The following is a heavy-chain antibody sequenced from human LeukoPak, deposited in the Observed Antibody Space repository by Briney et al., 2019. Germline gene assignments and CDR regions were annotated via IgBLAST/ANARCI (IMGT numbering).Heavy chain of an antibody. CDR1: GYTFTSYD. CDR2: MNPNSGNT. CDR3: ARLYYDILTGYSVDAFDI. D-gene: IGHD3-9*01. Sequence: GASVKVSCKASGYTFTSYDINWVRQATGQGLEWMGWMNPNSGNTGYAQKFQGRVTMTRNTSISTAYMELSSLRSEDTAVYYCARLYYDILTGYSVDAFDIWGQGTMVTVSP. J-gene: IGHJ3*02. V-gene: IGHV1-8*01.